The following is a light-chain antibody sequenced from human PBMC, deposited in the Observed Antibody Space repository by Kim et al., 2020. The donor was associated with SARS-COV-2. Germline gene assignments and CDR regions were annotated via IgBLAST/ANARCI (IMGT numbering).Light chain of an antibody. CDR3: QKYNSAPWT. CDR1: QGITNS. V-gene: IGKV1-27*01. Sequence: VSVGDRVTITCRASQGITNSLAWYQQKPGKVPQPLIYAASALQSGVPSRFSGSGSGTDFTLTISSLQPEDVATYYCQKYNSAPWTFGQGTKVEIK. J-gene: IGKJ1*01. CDR2: AAS.